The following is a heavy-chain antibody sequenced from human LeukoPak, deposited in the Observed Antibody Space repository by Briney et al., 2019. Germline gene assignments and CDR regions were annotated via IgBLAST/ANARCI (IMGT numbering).Heavy chain of an antibody. V-gene: IGHV3-30-3*01. CDR1: GFTFSSYA. D-gene: IGHD3-10*01. CDR2: ISYDGANE. CDR3: AKDRGYGSGSYYHIDS. Sequence: GGSLRLSCAASGFTFSSYAMHWVRQAPGKGLEWVAVISYDGANEYYADSVKGRFTISRDNAKNMLYLQMSSLRPEDTAVYYCAKDRGYGSGSYYHIDSWGQGTLVTVSS. J-gene: IGHJ4*02.